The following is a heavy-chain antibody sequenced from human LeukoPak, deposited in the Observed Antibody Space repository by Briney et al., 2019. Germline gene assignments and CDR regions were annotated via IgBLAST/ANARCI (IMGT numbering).Heavy chain of an antibody. J-gene: IGHJ6*02. D-gene: IGHD2-15*01. CDR3: ARNEVICSGGSCYDYGMDV. V-gene: IGHV1-69*13. CDR1: GGTFSSYA. Sequence: ASVKVSCKASGGTFSSYAISWVRQAPGQGLEWMGGIIPIFGTANYAQKFQGRVTITADESTSTAYMELRSLRSDDTAVYYCARNEVICSGGSCYDYGMDVWGQGTTVTVSS. CDR2: IIPIFGTA.